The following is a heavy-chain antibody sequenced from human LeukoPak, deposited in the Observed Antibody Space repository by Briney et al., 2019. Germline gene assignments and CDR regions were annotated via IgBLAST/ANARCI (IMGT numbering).Heavy chain of an antibody. CDR3: ARGLDSSGWYSGAADI. CDR1: GYTFSGYY. V-gene: IGHV1-2*06. CDR2: INPNSGGT. Sequence: ASVKVSCKASGYTFSGYYMRWVRQAPGQGLEWMGRINPNSGGTNYAQKFQGRVTMTGDTSISTAYMELSRLTPDDTAVYYCARGLDSSGWYSGAADIWGQGTLVTVSS. J-gene: IGHJ3*02. D-gene: IGHD6-19*01.